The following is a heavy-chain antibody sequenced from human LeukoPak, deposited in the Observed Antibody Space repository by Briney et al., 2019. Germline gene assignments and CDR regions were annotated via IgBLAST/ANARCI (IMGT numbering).Heavy chain of an antibody. CDR1: GGTFSSYA. Sequence: GASVKVSCKASGGTFSSYAISWVRQAPGQGLEWMGGIIPIFGTANYAQKFQGRVTITADESTSTAYMELSSLRSEDTAVYYCARDSDAVGATHFDYWGQGTLVTVSS. CDR2: IIPIFGTA. J-gene: IGHJ4*02. D-gene: IGHD1-26*01. CDR3: ARDSDAVGATHFDY. V-gene: IGHV1-69*13.